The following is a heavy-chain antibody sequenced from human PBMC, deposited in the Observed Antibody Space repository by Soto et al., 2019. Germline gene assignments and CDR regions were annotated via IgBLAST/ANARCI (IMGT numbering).Heavy chain of an antibody. V-gene: IGHV1-69*13. J-gene: IGHJ4*02. CDR1: GGTFSSYA. D-gene: IGHD3-22*01. Sequence: SVKVSCKASGGTFSSYAISWVRQAPGQGLEWMGGIIPIFGTANYAQKFQGRVTITADESTSTAYMELSSLRSEDTAVYYCARGDYYDSSGYLYYFDYWGQGTLVTVSS. CDR2: IIPIFGTA. CDR3: ARGDYYDSSGYLYYFDY.